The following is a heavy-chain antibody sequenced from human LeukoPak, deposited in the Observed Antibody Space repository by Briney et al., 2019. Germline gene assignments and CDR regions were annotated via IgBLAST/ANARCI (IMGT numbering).Heavy chain of an antibody. J-gene: IGHJ4*02. CDR2: ISSSSSYI. CDR3: ARVSGSYLGGFDY. CDR1: GFTFSSYS. V-gene: IGHV3-21*01. D-gene: IGHD1-26*01. Sequence: PGGSLRLSCAASGFTFSSYSMNWVRQAPGKGLEWVSSISSSSSYIYYADSVKGRFTISRDNAKNSLYLQMNSLRAEDTAVYYCARVSGSYLGGFDYWGQGTLVTVSS.